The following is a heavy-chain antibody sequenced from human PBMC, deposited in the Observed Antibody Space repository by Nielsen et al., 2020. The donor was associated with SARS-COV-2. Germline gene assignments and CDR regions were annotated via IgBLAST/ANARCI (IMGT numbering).Heavy chain of an antibody. CDR1: GFILSSYW. V-gene: IGHV3-7*03. CDR3: TRDLHDC. J-gene: IGHJ4*02. Sequence: GESLKISCSASGFILSSYWMSWVRQAPGKGLEWVATINAGGSQKFHVDSVRGRFTISRDVTENSLYLQMNNLRAEDTAIYYCTRDLHDCWGQGTLVTVSS. CDR2: INAGGSQK.